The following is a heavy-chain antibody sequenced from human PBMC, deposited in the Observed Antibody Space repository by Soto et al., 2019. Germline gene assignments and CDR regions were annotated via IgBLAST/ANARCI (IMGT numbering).Heavy chain of an antibody. CDR3: ARGYCSGGSCENWFDP. CDR1: GGSISSGGYS. CDR2: IYHSGST. V-gene: IGHV4-30-2*01. J-gene: IGHJ5*02. Sequence: SETLSLTCAVSGGSISSGGYSWSWIRQPPGKGLEWIGYIYHSGSTYYNPSLKSRVTISVDRSKNQFSLKLSSVTAADTAVYYCARGYCSGGSCENWFDPWGQGTLVTAPQ. D-gene: IGHD2-15*01.